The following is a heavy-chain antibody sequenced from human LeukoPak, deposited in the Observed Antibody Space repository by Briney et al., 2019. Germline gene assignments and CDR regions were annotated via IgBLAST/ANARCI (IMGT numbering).Heavy chain of an antibody. CDR2: ISTSGGST. CDR3: AKATTASPRYFDY. D-gene: IGHD2-21*02. J-gene: IGHJ4*02. Sequence: GGSLRLSCAASGFSFSSYAMSWVRQAPGKGLEWVSSISTSGGSTYYADSVKGRFTISRDNSKNTLHLQMNSLRAEDTAVYYCAKATTASPRYFDYWGQGTLVTVSP. CDR1: GFSFSSYA. V-gene: IGHV3-23*01.